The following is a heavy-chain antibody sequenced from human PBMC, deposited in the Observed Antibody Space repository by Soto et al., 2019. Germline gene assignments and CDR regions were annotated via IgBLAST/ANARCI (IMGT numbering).Heavy chain of an antibody. V-gene: IGHV3-23*02. D-gene: IGHD5-12*01. Sequence: EVQVLESGGGLVQPGGSLRLSCAASGFTIRNYAMSWVRQAPGKALEWVAGISGTTDRTYYRDSVEGRFTIFKDTSKNTLHLEMNSLRAEDTALYRCEGSWTWGQGTLVTVSS. CDR2: ISGTTDRT. CDR3: EGSWT. J-gene: IGHJ1*01. CDR1: GFTIRNYA.